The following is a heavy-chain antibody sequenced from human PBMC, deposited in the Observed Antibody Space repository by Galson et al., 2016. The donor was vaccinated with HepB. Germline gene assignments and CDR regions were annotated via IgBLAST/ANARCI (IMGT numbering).Heavy chain of an antibody. CDR1: GFSFSSYG. CDR2: ISYDGSNK. D-gene: IGHD1-26*01. CDR3: ARDGSEGEVDGMDV. Sequence: SLRLSCAASGFSFSSYGMHWVRQAPGKGLEWVAAISYDGSNKYYADSVKGRFTVSRDNPKNTLYLQMNSLRAEDTAMYYCARDGSEGEVDGMDVWGKGTTVTVSS. V-gene: IGHV3-33*05. J-gene: IGHJ6*04.